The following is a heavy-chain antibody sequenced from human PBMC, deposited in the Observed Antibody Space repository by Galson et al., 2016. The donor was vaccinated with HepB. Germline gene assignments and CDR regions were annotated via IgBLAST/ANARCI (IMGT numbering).Heavy chain of an antibody. CDR2: IYYSGST. D-gene: IGHD3-3*01. CDR3: ARPDVLRFLEWLSENPGENAFDI. J-gene: IGHJ3*02. CDR1: GGSISSSSYY. V-gene: IGHV4-39*01. Sequence: SETLSLTCTVSGGSISSSSYYWGWIRQPPGKGLEWIGSIYYSGSTYYNPPLKSRVIISVDTSKNQFSLKLSSVTAADTAVYYCARPDVLRFLEWLSENPGENAFDIWGQGTMVTVSS.